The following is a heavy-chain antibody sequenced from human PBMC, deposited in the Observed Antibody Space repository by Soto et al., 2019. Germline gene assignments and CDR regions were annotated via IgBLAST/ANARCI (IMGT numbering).Heavy chain of an antibody. CDR2: IYHRGST. D-gene: IGHD3-22*01. J-gene: IGHJ4*02. V-gene: IGHV4-59*01. CDR3: ARGGYDDSSGYYYFGY. CDR1: GGSISSYY. Sequence: PSETLYLTCTVSGGSISSYYWSWIRQPPVKGREWIGDIYHRGSTHYNPSLKSRVTISVDTSKNQFSLKLTSVTAADTSVYYCARGGYDDSSGYYYFGYWGKGTLVSVSS.